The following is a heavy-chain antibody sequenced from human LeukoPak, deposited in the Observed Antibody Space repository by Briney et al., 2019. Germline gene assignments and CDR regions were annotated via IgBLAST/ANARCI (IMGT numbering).Heavy chain of an antibody. J-gene: IGHJ6*02. D-gene: IGHD3-3*01. CDR2: FDPEDGET. CDR3: ARDLKHPYPLLEWLLVYYYYGMDV. Sequence: ASVKVSCKVSGYTLTELSMHWVRQAPGKGLEWMGGFDPEDGETIYAQKLQGRVTMTTDTSTSTAYMELRSLRSDDTAVYYCARDLKHPYPLLEWLLVYYYYGMDVWGQGTTVTVSS. V-gene: IGHV1-24*01. CDR1: GYTLTELS.